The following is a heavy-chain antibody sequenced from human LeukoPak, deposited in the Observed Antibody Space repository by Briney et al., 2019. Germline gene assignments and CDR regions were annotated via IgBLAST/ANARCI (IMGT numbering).Heavy chain of an antibody. D-gene: IGHD2-15*01. J-gene: IGHJ4*02. CDR1: GFTFSTFA. Sequence: GGSLRLSCAASGFTFSTFAMIWVRQPPGKGLEWVSYISSSGSTIYYADSVKGRFTISRDNAKNSLYLQMNSLRAEDTAVYYCARRVCSGGSCYFDYWGQGTLVTVSS. CDR2: ISSSGSTI. V-gene: IGHV3-48*03. CDR3: ARRVCSGGSCYFDY.